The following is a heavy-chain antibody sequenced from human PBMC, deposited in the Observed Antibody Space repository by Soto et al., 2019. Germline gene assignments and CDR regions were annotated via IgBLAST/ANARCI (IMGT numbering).Heavy chain of an antibody. J-gene: IGHJ5*02. D-gene: IGHD2-15*01. CDR2: IYWDDDK. Sequence: ESGPTLVNPTQTLTLTCTFSGFSLSTSGVGVGWIRQPPGKALEWLALIYWDDDKRYSPSLKSRLTITKDTSKNQVVLTMTNMDPVDTATYYCAHGLGYCSGGSCYSVPWFDPWGQGTLVTVSS. CDR1: GFSLSTSGVG. V-gene: IGHV2-5*02. CDR3: AHGLGYCSGGSCYSVPWFDP.